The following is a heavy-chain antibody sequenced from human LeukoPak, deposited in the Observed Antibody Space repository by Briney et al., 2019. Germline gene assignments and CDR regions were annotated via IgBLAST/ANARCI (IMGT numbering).Heavy chain of an antibody. J-gene: IGHJ3*02. V-gene: IGHV4-39*07. CDR1: GGSISSSSYY. Sequence: PSETLSLTCTVSGGSISSSSYYWGWIRQPPGKGLEWIGSIYYSGSTYYNPSLKSRVTISVDRSKNQFSLKLSSVTAADTAVYYCARETTTVGATGSGAFDIWGQGTMVTVSS. D-gene: IGHD1-26*01. CDR3: ARETTTVGATGSGAFDI. CDR2: IYYSGST.